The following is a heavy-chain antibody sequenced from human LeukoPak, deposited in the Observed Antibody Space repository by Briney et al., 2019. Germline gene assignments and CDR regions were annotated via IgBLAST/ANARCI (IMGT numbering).Heavy chain of an antibody. CDR2: IYNSGST. CDR3: ARDQAVAGTTDAFDI. V-gene: IGHV4-59*01. Sequence: SETLSLTCSVSGGSISSYYWSWIRQPPGKGLEWIGYIYNSGSTNYNPALKSRVSISVDTSRNQFSLKLNSVTAADTAVYYCARDQAVAGTTDAFDIWGQGTMVTVSS. CDR1: GGSISSYY. J-gene: IGHJ3*02. D-gene: IGHD6-19*01.